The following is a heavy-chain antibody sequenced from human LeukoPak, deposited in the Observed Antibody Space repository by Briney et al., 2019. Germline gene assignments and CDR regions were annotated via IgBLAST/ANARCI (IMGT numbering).Heavy chain of an antibody. J-gene: IGHJ3*02. CDR2: IIPILGIA. CDR1: GGTFSSYA. CDR3: ARRDDYGDSSDAFDI. Sequence: SVKVSCKASGGTFSSYAISWVRQAPGQGLEWMGRIIPILGIANYAQKFQGRVTITADKSTSTAYMELSSLRSEDTAVYYCARRDDYGDSSDAFDIWGQGTMVTVSS. D-gene: IGHD4-17*01. V-gene: IGHV1-69*04.